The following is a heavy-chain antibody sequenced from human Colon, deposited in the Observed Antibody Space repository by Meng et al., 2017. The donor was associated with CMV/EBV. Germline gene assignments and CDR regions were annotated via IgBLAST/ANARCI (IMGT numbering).Heavy chain of an antibody. J-gene: IGHJ4*02. CDR2: INPKTGNP. V-gene: IGHV7-4-1*02. CDR1: GYTFTRYN. D-gene: IGHD6-13*01. Sequence: SCKASGYTFTRYNINWVRQAPGQRREWMGYINPKTGNPRYVPGFTGRFVFSLDTSVNTAYLQISSLKAEDAAIYYCATGSVAADGKGYWGQGTLVTVSS. CDR3: ATGSVAADGKGY.